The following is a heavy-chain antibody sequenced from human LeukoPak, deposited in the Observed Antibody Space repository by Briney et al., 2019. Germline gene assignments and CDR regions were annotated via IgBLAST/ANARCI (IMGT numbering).Heavy chain of an antibody. Sequence: GGSLRLSCRASGFSFKNTWMSWVRQAPGKGLEWVGRLKSRKDGGTTDYGAPVKGRFIISRDDSINMLYLQMNSLKIEDTAIYYCTTDKQMSPDYWGQGTLVTVSS. V-gene: IGHV3-15*01. CDR3: TTDKQMSPDY. D-gene: IGHD5-24*01. J-gene: IGHJ4*02. CDR2: LKSRKDGGTT. CDR1: GFSFKNTW.